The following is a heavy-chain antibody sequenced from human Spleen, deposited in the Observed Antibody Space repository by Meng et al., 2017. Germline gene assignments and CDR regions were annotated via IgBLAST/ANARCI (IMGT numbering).Heavy chain of an antibody. V-gene: IGHV3-20*01. CDR3: ARGSRGTYYDILTDRGGNYYYGMDV. J-gene: IGHJ6*02. CDR2: INWNGGST. CDR1: GFTFDDYG. Sequence: GGSLRLSCAASGFTFDDYGMSWVRQAPGKGLEWVSGINWNGGSTGYADSVKGRFTISRDNAKNSLYLQMNSLRAEDTALYHCARGSRGTYYDILTDRGGNYYYGMDVWGQGTTVTVSS. D-gene: IGHD3-9*01.